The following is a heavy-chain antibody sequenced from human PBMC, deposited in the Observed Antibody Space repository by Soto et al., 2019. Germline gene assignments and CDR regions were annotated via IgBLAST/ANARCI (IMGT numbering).Heavy chain of an antibody. CDR1: GGSFSGYY. J-gene: IGHJ4*02. CDR2: INHSGST. V-gene: IGHV4-34*01. CDR3: ARGPRTILDY. Sequence: SETLSLTCAVYGGSFSGYYWSWIRQPPGKGLEWIGEINHSGSTNYNPSLKSRVTISVDTSKNQFSLKLSSVTAADTAVYYCARGPRTILDYWGQGTLVTAPQ.